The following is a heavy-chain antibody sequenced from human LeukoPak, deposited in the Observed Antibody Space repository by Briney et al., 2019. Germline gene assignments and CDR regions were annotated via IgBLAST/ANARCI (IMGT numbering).Heavy chain of an antibody. D-gene: IGHD5-18*01. CDR3: AREGGYSYGYLVSYTWFDP. CDR2: IYYSGST. Sequence: SETLSLTCTVSGGSISSSSYYWGWIRQPPGKGLEWIGSIYYSGSTYYNPSLRSRVTISVDTSKNQFSLKLSSVTAADTAVYYCAREGGYSYGYLVSYTWFDPWGQGTLVTVSS. CDR1: GGSISSSSYY. J-gene: IGHJ5*02. V-gene: IGHV4-39*07.